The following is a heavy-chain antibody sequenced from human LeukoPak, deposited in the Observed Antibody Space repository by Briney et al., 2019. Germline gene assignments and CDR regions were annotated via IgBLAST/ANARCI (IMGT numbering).Heavy chain of an antibody. CDR2: ISAYNGNT. J-gene: IGHJ4*02. V-gene: IGHV1-18*01. CDR3: AREGSRYSSGWYGY. Sequence: ASVKVSCKASGYTFTSYGISWVRQAPGQGLEWMGWISAYNGNTNYAQKLQGRVTMTTDTSTSTAYMELSRLRSDDTAVYYCAREGSRYSSGWYGYWGQGTLVTVSS. CDR1: GYTFTSYG. D-gene: IGHD6-19*01.